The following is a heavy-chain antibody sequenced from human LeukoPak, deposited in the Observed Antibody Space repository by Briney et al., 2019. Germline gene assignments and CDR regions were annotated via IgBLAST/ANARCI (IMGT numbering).Heavy chain of an antibody. CDR3: ARSRGGHNYGLEVS. Sequence: ASAKVSCKASGYTFTNYYMHWVRQAPGQGLEWMGVINPSDDTRYSLQRFQGRVTVTRDTSTSTVFLELTSLRSEDTAVYYCARSRGGHNYGLEVSWGQGTLVTVSS. J-gene: IGHJ5*02. CDR1: GYTFTNYY. D-gene: IGHD5-18*01. V-gene: IGHV1-46*01. CDR2: INPSDDTR.